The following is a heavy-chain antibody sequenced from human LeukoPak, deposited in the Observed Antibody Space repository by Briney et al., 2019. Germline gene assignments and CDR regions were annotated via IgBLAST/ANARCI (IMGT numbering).Heavy chain of an antibody. Sequence: SQTLSLTCTVSGGSISSGDYYWSWIRQPPGKGLEWIGYIYYSGSTYYNPSLKSRATISVDTSKNQFSLRLSSVTAADTAVYYCARGVVYYYDSSGYYFDYWGQGTLVTVSS. V-gene: IGHV4-30-4*08. CDR1: GGSISSGDYY. CDR3: ARGVVYYYDSSGYYFDY. D-gene: IGHD3-22*01. CDR2: IYYSGST. J-gene: IGHJ4*02.